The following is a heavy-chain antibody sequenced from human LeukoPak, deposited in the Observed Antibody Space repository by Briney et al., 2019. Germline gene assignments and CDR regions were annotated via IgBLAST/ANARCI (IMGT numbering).Heavy chain of an antibody. CDR3: ARALGYRNRYIYFDY. D-gene: IGHD4-11*01. CDR2: IYHSGST. J-gene: IGHJ4*02. V-gene: IGHV4-38-2*02. Sequence: SETLSLTCTVSGYSISSGCYWGWIRQPPGKGLEWIGSIYHSGSTYYNPSLKSRVTISVDTSKNQFSLKLSSVTAADTAVYYCARALGYRNRYIYFDYWGQGTLVTVSS. CDR1: GYSISSGCY.